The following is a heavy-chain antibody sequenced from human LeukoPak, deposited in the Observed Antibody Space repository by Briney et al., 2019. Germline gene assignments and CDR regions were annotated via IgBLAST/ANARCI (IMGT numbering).Heavy chain of an antibody. CDR3: ARGTPRKGRFYDFWSGSYYYYMDV. CDR1: GFTVSSNY. CDR2: IYSGGST. V-gene: IGHV3-53*01. J-gene: IGHJ6*03. D-gene: IGHD3-3*01. Sequence: GGSLRLSCAASGFTVSSNYMSWVRQAPGKGLEWVSVIYSGGSTYYADSVKGRFTISRDNSKNTLYLQMNSLRAEDTAVYYCARGTPRKGRFYDFWSGSYYYYMDVWGKGTTVTVSS.